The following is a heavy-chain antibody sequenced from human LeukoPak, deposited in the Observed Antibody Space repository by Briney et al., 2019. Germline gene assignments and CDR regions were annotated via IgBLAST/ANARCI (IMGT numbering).Heavy chain of an antibody. CDR2: INTNTGNP. D-gene: IGHD6-13*01. CDR3: ARDRRGLSSWYAEGGYYGMDV. J-gene: IGHJ6*02. CDR1: GYTFTSYA. Sequence: ASVKVSCKASGYTFTSYAMNWVRQAPGQGLEWMGWINTNTGNPTYAQGFTGRFVFSLDTSVSTAYLQISSLKAEDTAVYYCARDRRGLSSWYAEGGYYGMDVWGQGTTVTVSS. V-gene: IGHV7-4-1*02.